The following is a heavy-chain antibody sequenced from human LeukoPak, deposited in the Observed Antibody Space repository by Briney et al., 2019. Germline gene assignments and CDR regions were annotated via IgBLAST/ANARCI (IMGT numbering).Heavy chain of an antibody. CDR3: ASSVDSYGYDY. V-gene: IGHV4-59*01. CDR2: IYYSGST. D-gene: IGHD5-18*01. CDR1: GGSISSYY. Sequence: SETLSLTCTVSGGSISSYYWSWIRQPPGKGLEWIGYIYYSGSTNYNPSLKSRVTISVDTSKNQFSLKLSSVTAADAAVYYCASSVDSYGYDYWGQGTLVTVSS. J-gene: IGHJ4*02.